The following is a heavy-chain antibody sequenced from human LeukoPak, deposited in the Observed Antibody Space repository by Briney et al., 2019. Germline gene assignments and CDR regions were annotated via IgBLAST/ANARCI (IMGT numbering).Heavy chain of an antibody. J-gene: IGHJ4*02. CDR2: ISGSGGST. CDR3: AKDGMGNFDWLFPVDY. CDR1: GFTFSSYS. V-gene: IGHV3-23*01. Sequence: GGSLRLSCAASGFTFSSYSMNWVRQAPGKGLEWVSAISGSGGSTYYADSVKGRFTISRDNSKNTLYLQMNSLRAEDTAVYYCAKDGMGNFDWLFPVDYWGQGTLVTVSS. D-gene: IGHD3-9*01.